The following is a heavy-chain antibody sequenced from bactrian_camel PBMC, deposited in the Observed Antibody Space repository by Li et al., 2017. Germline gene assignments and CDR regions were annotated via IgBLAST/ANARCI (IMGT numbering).Heavy chain of an antibody. J-gene: IGHJ4*01. V-gene: IGHV3S6*01. D-gene: IGHD1*01. CDR2: IYSDGTKP. CDR1: GFTSRDYY. Sequence: VQLVESGGGSVQAGGSLRLSCEASGFTSRDYYINWLRQAPGRSLEWVSSIYSDGTKPLYVDFVEGRFTISRDNVKNIVYLQMDHLKAEDTARYYCVASSTPATIAGRLGPGTQVTVS.